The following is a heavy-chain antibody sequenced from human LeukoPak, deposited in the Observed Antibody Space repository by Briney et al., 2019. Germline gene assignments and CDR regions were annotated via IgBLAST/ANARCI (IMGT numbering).Heavy chain of an antibody. CDR3: AREGYSSSCWYFDY. CDR2: ISYDGSNK. Sequence: PGRSLRLSCAASGFTFSSYAMHWVRQAPGKGLEWVAVISYDGSNKYYADSVKGRFTISRDNSKNTLYLQMNSLRAEDTAVYYCAREGYSSSCWYFDYWGQGTLVTVSS. CDR1: GFTFSSYA. D-gene: IGHD6-13*01. V-gene: IGHV3-30-3*01. J-gene: IGHJ4*02.